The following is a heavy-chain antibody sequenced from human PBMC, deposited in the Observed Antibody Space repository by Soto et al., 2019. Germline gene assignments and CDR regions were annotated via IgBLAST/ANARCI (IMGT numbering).Heavy chain of an antibody. Sequence: GESLKISCKGSGYSFTSYWIGWVRQMPGKGLEWMGIIYPGDSDTRYSPSFQGQVTISADKSISTAYLQWSSLKASDTAMYYCARLAGARPNHYYYYYMDVWGKGTTVTVSS. CDR2: IYPGDSDT. V-gene: IGHV5-51*01. CDR1: GYSFTSYW. CDR3: ARLAGARPNHYYYYYMDV. J-gene: IGHJ6*03. D-gene: IGHD6-6*01.